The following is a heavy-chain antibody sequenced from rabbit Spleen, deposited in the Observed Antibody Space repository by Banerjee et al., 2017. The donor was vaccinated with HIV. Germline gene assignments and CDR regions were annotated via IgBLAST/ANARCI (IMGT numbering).Heavy chain of an antibody. CDR3: GRVDNDDGSYNL. V-gene: IGHV1S45*01. J-gene: IGHJ4*01. Sequence: EESGGDLVKPEGSLTLTCTASGFSFSSSYWICWVRQAPGKGLEWIACTYAGSSDITYHANWVNGRFTISKTSSTTVTLQMTRLTAADTATYFCGRVDNDDGSYNLWGPGTLVTVS. CDR2: TYAGSSDIT. CDR1: GFSFSSSYW. D-gene: IGHD1-1*01.